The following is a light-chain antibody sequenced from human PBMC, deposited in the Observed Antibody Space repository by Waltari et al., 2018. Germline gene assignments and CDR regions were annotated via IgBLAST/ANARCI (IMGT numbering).Light chain of an antibody. CDR2: DVN. Sequence: CTGTSSDIGGFNYVSWYQQHPGKAPKLMIYDVNKRPSGVSNRFSGSKSGDTASLTISGLQAEDEAVYYCSSYTSRSTSVFGTGTKVTVL. CDR1: SSDIGGFNY. CDR3: SSYTSRSTSV. V-gene: IGLV2-14*04. J-gene: IGLJ1*01.